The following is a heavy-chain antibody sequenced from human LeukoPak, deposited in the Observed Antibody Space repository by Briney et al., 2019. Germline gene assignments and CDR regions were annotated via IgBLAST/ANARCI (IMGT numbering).Heavy chain of an antibody. Sequence: PSQTLSLTCTVSGGSISSGGYYWSWIRQHPGKGLEWIGYIYYSGSTYYNPSLKSRVTISVDTSKNQFSLKLSSVTAADTAVYYCASSPSYDFWSGYYGVYFDYWGQGTLVTVSS. CDR3: ASSPSYDFWSGYYGVYFDY. CDR2: IYYSGST. J-gene: IGHJ4*02. CDR1: GGSISSGGYY. D-gene: IGHD3-3*01. V-gene: IGHV4-31*03.